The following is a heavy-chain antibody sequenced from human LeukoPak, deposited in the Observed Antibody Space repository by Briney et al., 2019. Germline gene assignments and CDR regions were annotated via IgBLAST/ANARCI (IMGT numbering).Heavy chain of an antibody. CDR1: GYAFTGYY. CDR3: AQTMVRGVIITGWFDP. Sequence: ASVKVSCKASGYAFTGYYMHWVRQAPGQGLEWIGWINPNSGGTNYAQKFQGRVTMTRDTSISTAYMELSRLRSDDTAAYYCAQTMVRGVIITGWFDPWGQGTLVTVSS. D-gene: IGHD3-10*01. V-gene: IGHV1-2*02. CDR2: INPNSGGT. J-gene: IGHJ5*02.